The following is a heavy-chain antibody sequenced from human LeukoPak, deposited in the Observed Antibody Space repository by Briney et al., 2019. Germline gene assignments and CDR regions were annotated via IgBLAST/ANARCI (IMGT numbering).Heavy chain of an antibody. CDR2: ISGSDSST. CDR3: AKSGGFVVVTAIDY. J-gene: IGHJ4*02. Sequence: PGGSLRLSCAASGFTFNSYVMSWVRQAPGKGLEWVSGISGSDSSTYYADSVKGRFTISRDNSKNTLYLQMNSLRAEDTAVYYCAKSGGFVVVTAIDYWGQGTLVTVSS. V-gene: IGHV3-23*01. D-gene: IGHD2-21*02. CDR1: GFTFNSYV.